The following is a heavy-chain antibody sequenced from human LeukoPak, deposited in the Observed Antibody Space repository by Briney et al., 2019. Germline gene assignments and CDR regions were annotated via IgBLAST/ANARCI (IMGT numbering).Heavy chain of an antibody. V-gene: IGHV4-34*01. Sequence: PSETLSLTCAVYGGSFSGYYWSWIRQPPGKGLEWIGEINHSGSTSYNPSLKSRVTISVDTSKNQFSLKLSSVTAADTAVYYCARRRGYSYGSFDYWGQGTLVTVSS. CDR3: ARRRGYSYGSFDY. CDR1: GGSFSGYY. D-gene: IGHD5-18*01. CDR2: INHSGST. J-gene: IGHJ4*02.